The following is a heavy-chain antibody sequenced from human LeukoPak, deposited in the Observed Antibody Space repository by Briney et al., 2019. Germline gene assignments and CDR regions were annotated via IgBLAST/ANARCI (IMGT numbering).Heavy chain of an antibody. CDR1: GGSFSGYY. CDR2: INHSGGA. Sequence: SETLSLTCAVYGGSFSGYYWSWIRQPPGKGLEWIGEINHSGGANYNPSLKSRVTISVDTSKDQFSLKLSSVTAADTAVYYCARSGGWYWGQGTLVTVSS. D-gene: IGHD2-15*01. V-gene: IGHV4-34*01. J-gene: IGHJ4*02. CDR3: ARSGGWY.